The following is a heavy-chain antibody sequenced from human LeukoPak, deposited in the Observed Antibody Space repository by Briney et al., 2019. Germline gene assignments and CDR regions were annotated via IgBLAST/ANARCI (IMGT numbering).Heavy chain of an antibody. J-gene: IGHJ5*02. CDR3: ARDGGSRTADP. CDR1: GFTFSSHW. CDR2: INRDGSEK. V-gene: IGHV3-7*01. Sequence: GGSLRLSCAASGFTFSSHWMTWVRQAPGKGLEWVSNINRDGSEKYYVDSVKGRFTTSRDNAKNSLYLQMNSLRAEDTAVYYCARDGGSRTADPWGQGTLVTVSS. D-gene: IGHD2-2*01.